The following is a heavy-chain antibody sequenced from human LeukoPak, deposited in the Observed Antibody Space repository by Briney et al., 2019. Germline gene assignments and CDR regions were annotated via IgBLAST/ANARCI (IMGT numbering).Heavy chain of an antibody. V-gene: IGHV4-34*01. CDR2: INHSGNT. Sequence: SETLSLTCAVYGGSFSGYYWSWIRQPPGKGLEWIGEINHSGNTNYNPSLKSRVTISVDKSKNQFSLKLNSVTAADTAVYYCAGRGYSSTLWGQGSLVTVSS. J-gene: IGHJ4*02. CDR1: GGSFSGYY. CDR3: AGRGYSSTL. D-gene: IGHD6-13*01.